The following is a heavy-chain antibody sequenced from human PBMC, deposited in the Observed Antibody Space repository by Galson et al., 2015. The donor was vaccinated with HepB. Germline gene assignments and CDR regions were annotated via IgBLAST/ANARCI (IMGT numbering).Heavy chain of an antibody. CDR1: GFTFSTYA. CDR3: AKRGEDFHYPYYAMGV. J-gene: IGHJ6*02. Sequence: SLRLSCAASGFTFSTYAMSWVRQAPGKGLEWVSSITGNGENIYYADSVKGRFTISRDNSKKTLYLQMNSLRADDTAIYYCAKRGEDFHYPYYAMGVWGQGTTVTVSS. D-gene: IGHD2/OR15-2a*01. V-gene: IGHV3-23*01. CDR2: ITGNGENI.